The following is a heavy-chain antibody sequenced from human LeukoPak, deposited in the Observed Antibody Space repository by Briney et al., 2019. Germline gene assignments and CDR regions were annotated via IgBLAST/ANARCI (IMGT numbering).Heavy chain of an antibody. Sequence: LRLSCAASGFTLSSYAMSWVRQAPGKGLECIGFISYSGNTYYNPSLKSRVTISVDASKNQFSLRLTSVTAADTAVYYCAREKVTGDLYYFDSWGQGTLVTVSS. CDR2: ISYSGNT. CDR1: GFTLSSYA. J-gene: IGHJ4*02. D-gene: IGHD7-27*01. CDR3: AREKVTGDLYYFDS. V-gene: IGHV4-31*02.